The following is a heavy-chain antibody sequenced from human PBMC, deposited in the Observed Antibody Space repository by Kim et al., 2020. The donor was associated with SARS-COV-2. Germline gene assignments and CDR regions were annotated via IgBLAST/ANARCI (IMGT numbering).Heavy chain of an antibody. J-gene: IGHJ6*02. Sequence: PVKGRFTISRDDSKNTLYLQMNSLKTEDTAVYYCNYDLGDYCGGDCYARVWGQGTTVTVSS. D-gene: IGHD2-21*02. CDR3: NYDLGDYCGGDCYARV. V-gene: IGHV3-15*01.